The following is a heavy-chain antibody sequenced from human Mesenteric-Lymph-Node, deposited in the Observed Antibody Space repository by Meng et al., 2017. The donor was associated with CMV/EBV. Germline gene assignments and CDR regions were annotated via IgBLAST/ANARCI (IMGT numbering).Heavy chain of an antibody. Sequence: LRLSCAASGFRFNVYSMSWVRQAPGKGLEWVASISADGASTYYIDSVKGQFAISRDNSKNTLYLQMSSLRAEDTAVYYCAKTSKFEFWGQGTLVTVSS. CDR2: ISADGAST. CDR1: GFRFNVYS. V-gene: IGHV3-23*01. CDR3: AKTSKFEF. J-gene: IGHJ4*02.